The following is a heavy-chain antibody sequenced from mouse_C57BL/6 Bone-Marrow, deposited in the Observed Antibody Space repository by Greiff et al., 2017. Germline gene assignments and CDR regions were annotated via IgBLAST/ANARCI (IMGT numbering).Heavy chain of an antibody. J-gene: IGHJ2*01. V-gene: IGHV1-61*01. Sequence: VQLQQPGAELVRPGSSVKLSCKASGYTFTSYWMDWVKQRPGQGLEWIGNIYPSDSDTHYNQKFKDKATLTVDKSSSTAYMQLSSLTSEDSAVYYCARGKDGYYGNFDYWGQGTTLTVSS. D-gene: IGHD2-3*01. CDR1: GYTFTSYW. CDR2: IYPSDSDT. CDR3: ARGKDGYYGNFDY.